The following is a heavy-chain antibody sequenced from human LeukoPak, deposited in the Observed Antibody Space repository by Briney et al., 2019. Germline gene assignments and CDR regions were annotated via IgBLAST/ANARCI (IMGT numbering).Heavy chain of an antibody. CDR3: ARDHSYDYVWGSYEDY. Sequence: GGSLRLSCAASGFTFSSYWMSWVRQAPGKGLEWVANIKQDGSEKYYVDSVKGRFTISSDNAKNSLYLQMNSLRAEDTAVYYCARDHSYDYVWGSYEDYWGQGTLVTVSS. CDR1: GFTFSSYW. D-gene: IGHD3-16*01. J-gene: IGHJ4*02. CDR2: IKQDGSEK. V-gene: IGHV3-7*01.